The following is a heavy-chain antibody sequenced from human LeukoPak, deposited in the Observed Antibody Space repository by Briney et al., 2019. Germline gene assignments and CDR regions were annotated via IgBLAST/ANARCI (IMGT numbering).Heavy chain of an antibody. CDR2: IYPGDSDT. CDR3: ARHKSDTAMTYYFDY. V-gene: IGHV5-51*01. D-gene: IGHD5-18*01. J-gene: IGHJ4*02. CDR1: GYSFTSYW. Sequence: GESLKISCKGSGYSFTSYWIGWVRQMPGKGLEWMGIIYPGDSDTRYSPSFQGQVTFSADKSISTAYLQWSSLKPSDTAMYYCARHKSDTAMTYYFDYWSQGTLVTVSS.